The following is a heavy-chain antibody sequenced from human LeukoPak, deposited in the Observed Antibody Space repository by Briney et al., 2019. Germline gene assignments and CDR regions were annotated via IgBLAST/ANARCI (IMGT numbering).Heavy chain of an antibody. CDR2: ISGSGTGT. V-gene: IGHV3-23*01. Sequence: QTGGSLRLSCAASGFTFSTSAMSWVRQAPGKGLEWVSAISGSGTGTYYSDSVKGRFTISRDNSKHMLYLQMNSLRAEDTAVYYCTKGPRSIDYWGQGTLVTVSS. CDR3: TKGPRSIDY. CDR1: GFTFSTSA. J-gene: IGHJ4*02. D-gene: IGHD4-17*01.